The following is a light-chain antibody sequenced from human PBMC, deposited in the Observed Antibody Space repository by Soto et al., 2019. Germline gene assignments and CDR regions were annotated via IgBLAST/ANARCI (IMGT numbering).Light chain of an antibody. CDR1: QSLLHTNGYNY. CDR3: MQGLQTLCT. CDR2: LGS. J-gene: IGKJ2*02. Sequence: DIVMTQSPLSLPVTPGEPASISCRSSQSLLHTNGYNYLDWYLQKPGQSPQLLIYLGSNRASGVPDRFSGSGPGTDFTLKISRVEAEDVGVYYCMQGLQTLCTFGQGTKLEIK. V-gene: IGKV2-28*01.